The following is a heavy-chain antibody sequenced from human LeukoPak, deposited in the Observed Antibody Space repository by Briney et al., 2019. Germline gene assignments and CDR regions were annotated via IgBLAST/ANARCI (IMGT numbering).Heavy chain of an antibody. CDR2: MNPNSGNT. V-gene: IGHV1-8*03. Sequence: ASVKVSCKASGYTFTSYDINWVRQATGQGLEWMGWMNPNSGNTGYAQKFQGRVTITRNTSISTAYMELSSLRSEDTAVYYCASGGPSSGHAFDIWGQGTMVTVSS. CDR1: GYTFTSYD. J-gene: IGHJ3*02. CDR3: ASGGPSSGHAFDI. D-gene: IGHD6-25*01.